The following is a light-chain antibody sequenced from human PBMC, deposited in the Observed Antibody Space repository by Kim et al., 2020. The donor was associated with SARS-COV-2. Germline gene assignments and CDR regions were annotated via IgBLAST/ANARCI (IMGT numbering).Light chain of an antibody. J-gene: IGLJ2*01. CDR3: ATWDDSLRGVV. CDR1: SSNIGSNS. V-gene: IGLV1-44*01. CDR2: SNN. Sequence: ELTQPPSASGTPGQRVTISCSGSSSNIGSNSVNWYQQLPGTAPKLLIYSNNRRTSGVPDRLSGSASGTSASLAISGLQSEDEADYYCATWDDSLRGVVFGGGTQLTVL.